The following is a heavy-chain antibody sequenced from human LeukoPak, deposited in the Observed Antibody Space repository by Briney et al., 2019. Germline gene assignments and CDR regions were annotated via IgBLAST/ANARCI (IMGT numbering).Heavy chain of an antibody. CDR1: GSTFSSYG. J-gene: IGHJ4*02. V-gene: IGHV3-30*18. D-gene: IGHD6-13*01. Sequence: GGSLRLSCAPSGSTFSSYGMNWVRQAPGKGLEWVAVISYDGSNKYYADSVKGRFTISRDNSKNTLYLQMNSLRAEDTAVYYCAKRMGPSIAATDLDYWGQGTLVTVSS. CDR2: ISYDGSNK. CDR3: AKRMGPSIAATDLDY.